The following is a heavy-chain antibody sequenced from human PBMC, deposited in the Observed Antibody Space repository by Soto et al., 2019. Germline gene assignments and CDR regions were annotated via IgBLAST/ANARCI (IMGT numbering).Heavy chain of an antibody. Sequence: GASVKVSCKASGYTFTSYYMHWVRQAPGQGLEWMGIINPSGGSTSYAQKFQGRVTMTRDTSTSTVYMELSSLRSEDTAVYYCARMPPRTTREPKDCFDYWGQGTLVTVSS. CDR1: GYTFTSYY. D-gene: IGHD1-1*01. CDR2: INPSGGST. J-gene: IGHJ4*02. CDR3: ARMPPRTTREPKDCFDY. V-gene: IGHV1-46*03.